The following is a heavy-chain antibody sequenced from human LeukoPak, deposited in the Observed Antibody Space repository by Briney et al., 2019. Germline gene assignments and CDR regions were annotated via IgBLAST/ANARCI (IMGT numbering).Heavy chain of an antibody. CDR3: ARAGMARINWFDP. D-gene: IGHD1-14*01. CDR2: IIPIFGTA. J-gene: IGHJ5*02. Sequence: SVKVSCKASGGTFSSYAISWVRQAPGQGLEWMGGIIPIFGTANYAQKFQGRVTITADESTSTAYMELNSLRSEDTAVYYCARAGMARINWFDPWGQGTLVTVSS. CDR1: GGTFSSYA. V-gene: IGHV1-69*01.